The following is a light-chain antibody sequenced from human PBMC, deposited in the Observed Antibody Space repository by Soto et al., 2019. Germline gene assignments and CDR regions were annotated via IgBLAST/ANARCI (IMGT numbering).Light chain of an antibody. J-gene: IGKJ1*01. CDR2: GAS. CDR1: QSISTN. CDR3: PQYNNRPPWT. V-gene: IGKV3-15*01. Sequence: EIDLTQSRDTLSLSPGQRSTLSCMASQSISTNLAWYQQKPGQAPRLLIFGASTRATGIPARFSGSGSGTEFTLTISSLQSEDFAAYYCPQYNNRPPWTFGQGTKVDIK.